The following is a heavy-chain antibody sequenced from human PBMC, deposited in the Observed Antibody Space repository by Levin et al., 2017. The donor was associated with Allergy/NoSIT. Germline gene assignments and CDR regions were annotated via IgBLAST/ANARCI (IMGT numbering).Heavy chain of an antibody. CDR1: GGSISGYY. CDR3: ARDRGREGGFDY. Sequence: PGGSLRLSCTVSGGSISGYYWSWIRQPPGKGLQWIGFIHYSGSTNYNPSLKSRVTISVDTSKNQFSPKLSSVTAADTAVYYCARDRGREGGFDYWGQGTLVTASS. V-gene: IGHV4-59*13. D-gene: IGHD3-16*01. CDR2: IHYSGST. J-gene: IGHJ4*02.